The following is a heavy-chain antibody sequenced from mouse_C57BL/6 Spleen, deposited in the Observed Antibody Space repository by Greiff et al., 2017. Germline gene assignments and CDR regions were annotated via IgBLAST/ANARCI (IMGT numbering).Heavy chain of an antibody. V-gene: IGHV5-9*01. CDR1: GFTFSSYT. Sequence: EVQVVESGGGLVKPGGSLKLSCAASGFTFSSYTMSWVRQTPEKRLEWVATISGGGGNTYYPDSVKGRFTISRDNAKNTLYLQMSSLRSEDTALYYCARHGAQVAWFAYWGQGTLVTVSA. J-gene: IGHJ3*01. CDR2: ISGGGGNT. CDR3: ARHGAQVAWFAY. D-gene: IGHD3-2*02.